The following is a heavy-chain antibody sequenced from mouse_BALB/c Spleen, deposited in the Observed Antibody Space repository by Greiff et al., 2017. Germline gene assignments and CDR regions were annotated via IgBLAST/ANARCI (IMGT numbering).Heavy chain of an antibody. J-gene: IGHJ2*01. D-gene: IGHD2-2*01. V-gene: IGHV5-17*02. CDR2: ISSGSSTI. Sequence: VQLVESGGGLVQPGGSRKLSCAASGFTFSSFGMHWVRQAPEKGLEWVAYISSGSSTIYYADTVKGRFTISRDNPKNTLFLQMTSLRSEDTAMYYCARSGYDGFDYWGQGTTLTVSS. CDR1: GFTFSSFG. CDR3: ARSGYDGFDY.